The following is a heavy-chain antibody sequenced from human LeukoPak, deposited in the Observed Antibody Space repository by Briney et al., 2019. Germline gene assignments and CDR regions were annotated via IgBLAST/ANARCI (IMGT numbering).Heavy chain of an antibody. D-gene: IGHD1-26*01. V-gene: IGHV1-46*01. Sequence: GASVKVSCKASGYTLTSYYMHWVRQAPGQGLEWMGIINPSGGSTSYAQKFQGRVTMTRDTSTSTVYMELSSLRSEDTAVYYCARDSGVGAKVVVSWFDPWGQGTLVTVSS. CDR2: INPSGGST. J-gene: IGHJ5*02. CDR1: GYTLTSYY. CDR3: ARDSGVGAKVVVSWFDP.